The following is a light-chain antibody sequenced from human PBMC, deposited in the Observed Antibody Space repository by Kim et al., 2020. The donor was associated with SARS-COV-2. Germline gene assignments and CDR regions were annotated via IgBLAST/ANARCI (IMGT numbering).Light chain of an antibody. J-gene: IGLJ1*01. CDR2: DVN. Sequence: GQSITISCPGTSSDVGGYNYVSWYQQHPGKAPKLIIYDVNKWPPGVSNRFSGSQSGSTASLTISGLQAEDEADYYCSSYTSGSTYVFGTGTKVTVL. CDR1: SSDVGGYNY. CDR3: SSYTSGSTYV. V-gene: IGLV2-14*04.